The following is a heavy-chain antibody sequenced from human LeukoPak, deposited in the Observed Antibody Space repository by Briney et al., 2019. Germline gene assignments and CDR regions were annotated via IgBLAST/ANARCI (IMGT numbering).Heavy chain of an antibody. CDR2: IRSEADGGTR. Sequence: GGSLRLSCTTSGFTFGDHAMCWVRQAAGKGLEWVGFIRSEADGGTREYAASVKGRFAISRDYSRGIAYLQMNSLKTDHTALYYCARGRIHLWLYHGMHVWGQGTTVTVSS. V-gene: IGHV3-49*04. CDR1: GFTFGDHA. J-gene: IGHJ6*02. D-gene: IGHD5-18*01. CDR3: ARGRIHLWLYHGMHV.